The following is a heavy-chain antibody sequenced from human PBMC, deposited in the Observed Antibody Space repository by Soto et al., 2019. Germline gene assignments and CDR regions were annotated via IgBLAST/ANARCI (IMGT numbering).Heavy chain of an antibody. J-gene: IGHJ4*02. CDR3: AATRGYSPPFDS. V-gene: IGHV1-46*01. CDR2: INPPGDGT. Sequence: ASVKVSCKASPHSFTAYYMHWVRQAPGQGLEWMGMINPPGDGTAYAQKFQGRVTFTRDTSTRTVYLELSSLGSEDTAMYFCAATRGYSPPFDSWGQGTQVTVSS. D-gene: IGHD3-22*01. CDR1: PHSFTAYY.